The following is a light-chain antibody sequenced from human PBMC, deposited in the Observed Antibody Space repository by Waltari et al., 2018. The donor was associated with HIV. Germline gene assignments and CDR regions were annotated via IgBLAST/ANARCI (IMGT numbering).Light chain of an antibody. Sequence: QSVLTQPPSESASPGPRLLISCSGSDSTVGRHYVYWFPQLPGGAPKLPLYRNDARSGCGPGPLCGHKSGTSASLTINDLRSEDEGLYFCGVWDDNLSGVFGGGTKVTVL. CDR2: RND. CDR3: GVWDDNLSGV. CDR1: DSTVGRHY. V-gene: IGLV1-47*01. J-gene: IGLJ2*01.